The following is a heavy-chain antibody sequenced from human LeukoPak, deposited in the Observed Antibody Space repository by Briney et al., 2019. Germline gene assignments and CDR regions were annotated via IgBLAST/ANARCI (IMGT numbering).Heavy chain of an antibody. Sequence: PGGSLRLSCAASGFTFSSYSTNWVRQAPGKGLEWVSSISSSSSYIYYADSVKGRFTISRDNAKNALYLQMNSLRAEDTAVYYCARGLHLPDYLSPYWGQGTLVTVSS. V-gene: IGHV3-21*01. J-gene: IGHJ4*02. D-gene: IGHD4-11*01. CDR3: ARGLHLPDYLSPY. CDR2: ISSSSSYI. CDR1: GFTFSSYS.